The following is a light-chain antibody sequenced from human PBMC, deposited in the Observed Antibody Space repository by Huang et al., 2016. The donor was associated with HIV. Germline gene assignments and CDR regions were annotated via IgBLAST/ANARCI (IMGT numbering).Light chain of an antibody. Sequence: DIQMTQSPSSLSASVGDRVIMTCRASQTITTYLNWYQQRPGKVPKLLIYAASSLQSGVPSRFSGSGSGTDFTLTISSLQPEDFATYYCQQSYSSLLSFGGGTKVAIK. J-gene: IGKJ4*01. CDR3: QQSYSSLLS. CDR1: QTITTY. V-gene: IGKV1-39*01. CDR2: AAS.